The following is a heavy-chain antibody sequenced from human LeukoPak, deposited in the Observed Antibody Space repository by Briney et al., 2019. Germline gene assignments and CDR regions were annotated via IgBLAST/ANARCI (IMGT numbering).Heavy chain of an antibody. CDR2: ISSSSSYI. Sequence: GGSLRLSCAASGFTFSSYSMNWVRQAPGKGLEWVSSISSSSSYIYYADSVKGRFTNSRDNAKNSLYLQMNSLRAEDTAVYYCARASIPLFDYWGQGTLVTVSS. V-gene: IGHV3-21*01. CDR1: GFTFSSYS. J-gene: IGHJ4*02. CDR3: ARASIPLFDY.